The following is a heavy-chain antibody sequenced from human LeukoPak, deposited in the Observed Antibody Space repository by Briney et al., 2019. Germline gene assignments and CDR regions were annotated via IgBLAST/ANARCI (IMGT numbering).Heavy chain of an antibody. D-gene: IGHD2-8*01. V-gene: IGHV1-2*02. Sequence: ASVEVSCKASGYTFTGYYMHWVRQAPGQGLEWMGWINPNSGGTNYAQKIQGRVTMTRDTSISTDYMELSRLRSDDTAVYYCARVGYCTNGVCYKGDYWGQGTLVTVSS. J-gene: IGHJ4*02. CDR2: INPNSGGT. CDR3: ARVGYCTNGVCYKGDY. CDR1: GYTFTGYY.